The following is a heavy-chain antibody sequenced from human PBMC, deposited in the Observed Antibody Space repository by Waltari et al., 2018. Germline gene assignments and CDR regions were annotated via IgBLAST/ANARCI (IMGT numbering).Heavy chain of an antibody. CDR2: VRGDGKT. V-gene: IGHV4-4*02. Sequence: QLQLQESGPGLVKPSGTLSLTCAVSGDSMSSTYCWSWVRQPPGKGLEWMGQVRGDGKTNYNPSFASRVTISLDTYNKQFSLKVTSATAVDTAVYYCARDRGRGLYLDSWGPGILVTVSP. D-gene: IGHD2-15*01. CDR1: GDSMSSTYC. CDR3: ARDRGRGLYLDS. J-gene: IGHJ4*02.